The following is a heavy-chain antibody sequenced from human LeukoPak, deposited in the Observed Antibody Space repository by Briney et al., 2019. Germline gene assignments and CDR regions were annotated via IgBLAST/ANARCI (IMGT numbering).Heavy chain of an antibody. CDR3: ARHDSFIPY. CDR1: GFTFNNYA. CDR2: ISDSGRAT. D-gene: IGHD5-18*01. Sequence: GGSLRLSCAASGFTFNNYAMSWVRQAPGKGLEWVSGISDSGRATYYTDSVRGRCTISRDNSKNTVYLQMRNLRAGDTAVYFCARHDSFIPYWGQGPLVTVSS. V-gene: IGHV3-23*01. J-gene: IGHJ4*02.